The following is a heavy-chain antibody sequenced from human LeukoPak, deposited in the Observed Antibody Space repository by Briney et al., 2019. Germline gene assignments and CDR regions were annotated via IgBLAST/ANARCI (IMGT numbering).Heavy chain of an antibody. J-gene: IGHJ4*02. CDR2: IKHDGSEK. V-gene: IGHV3-7*01. CDR3: ARLMLGYCGGGNCYDPFDN. Sequence: GRSLRLSCAASGFTFDIYWMTWVRQAPGKGLEWVANIKHDGSEKHFVDSVKGRFTVSRDNARNSVFLQMHSLRAEDTAVYFCARLMLGYCGGGNCYDPFDNWGQGTLVTVSS. CDR1: GFTFDIYW. D-gene: IGHD2-15*01.